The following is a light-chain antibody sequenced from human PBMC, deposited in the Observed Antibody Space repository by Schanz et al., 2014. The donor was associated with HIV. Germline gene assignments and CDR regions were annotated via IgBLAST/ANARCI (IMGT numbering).Light chain of an antibody. J-gene: IGLJ1*01. Sequence: QSVLTQPPAASGSPGQSVTISCTEASGDVSVHNYVSWYQQHPGKAPKLMIYEGSKRPSGVSNRFSGSKSGNTASLTISGLQAEDEADYFCSSYTSSSTCVFGTGTKLTVL. CDR2: EGS. V-gene: IGLV2-14*01. CDR3: SSYTSSSTCV. CDR1: SGDVSVHNY.